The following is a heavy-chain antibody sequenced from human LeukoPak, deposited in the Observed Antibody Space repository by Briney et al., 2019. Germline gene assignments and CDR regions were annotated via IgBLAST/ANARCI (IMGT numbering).Heavy chain of an antibody. CDR1: GFTFSSYG. CDR3: ARDGYGSGSYYNRHFDY. CDR2: IRYDGSNK. D-gene: IGHD3-10*01. V-gene: IGHV3-30*02. Sequence: GGSLRLSCAASGFTFSSYGMHWVRQAPGKGLEWVAFIRYDGSNKYYADSVKGRFTISRDNSKNTLYLQMNSLRAEDTAVYYCARDGYGSGSYYNRHFDYWGQGTLVTVSS. J-gene: IGHJ4*02.